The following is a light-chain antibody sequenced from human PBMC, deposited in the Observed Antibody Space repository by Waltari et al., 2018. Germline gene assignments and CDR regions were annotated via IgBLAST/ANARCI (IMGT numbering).Light chain of an antibody. CDR1: QPIYNKH. Sequence: EIVLTQSPGTLSLSPGERATLSCRPSQPIYNKHLPWSHQKSGQAPSPLIYGASSRATGXXDRFSGSGSGTDFTLTISRLEPEDFAVYFCQQFGTSPPTGFGPGTRLDVK. CDR3: QQFGTSPPTG. V-gene: IGKV3-20*01. J-gene: IGKJ3*01. CDR2: GAS.